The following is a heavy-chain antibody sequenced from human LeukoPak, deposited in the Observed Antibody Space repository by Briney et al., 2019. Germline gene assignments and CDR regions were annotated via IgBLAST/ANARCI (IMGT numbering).Heavy chain of an antibody. CDR2: IYYSGST. Sequence: SETLSLTCTVSGGSISSGGYYWSWIRQHPGKGLEWIGYIYYSGSTYYNPSLKSRVTISVDTSKNQFSLKLSSVTAADTAVYYCASLRITILKGAFDIWGQGTMVTVSS. J-gene: IGHJ3*02. CDR1: GGSISSGGYY. CDR3: ASLRITILKGAFDI. V-gene: IGHV4-31*03. D-gene: IGHD3-3*01.